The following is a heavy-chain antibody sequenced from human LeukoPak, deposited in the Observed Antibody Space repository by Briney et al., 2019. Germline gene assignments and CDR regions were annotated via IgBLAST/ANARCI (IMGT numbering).Heavy chain of an antibody. CDR3: ARKITYYYGSGSYCKGDAFDI. J-gene: IGHJ3*02. V-gene: IGHV1-8*01. CDR2: MNPNSGNT. D-gene: IGHD3-10*01. CDR1: GYTFTSYD. Sequence: ASVKVSCKASGYTFTSYDINWVRQATGQGLEWMGWMNPNSGNTGYAQKFQGRVTMTRDTSISTAYMELSSLRSEDTAVYYCARKITYYYGSGSYCKGDAFDIWSQGTMVTVSS.